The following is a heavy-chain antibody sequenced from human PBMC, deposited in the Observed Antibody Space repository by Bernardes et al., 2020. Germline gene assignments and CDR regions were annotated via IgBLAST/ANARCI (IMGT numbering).Heavy chain of an antibody. CDR1: GFSLSTSGVG. CDR2: IYWDDDK. V-gene: IGHV2-5*02. D-gene: IGHD5-12*01. J-gene: IGHJ4*02. CDR3: ARKGENIVATYFDY. Sequence: TLVKPTQTLTLTCTFSGFSLSTSGVGVGWIRQPPGKALEWLALIYWDDDKRYSPSLKSRLTITKDTSKNQVVLTMTNMDPVDTATYYCARKGENIVATYFDYWGQGTLVTVSS.